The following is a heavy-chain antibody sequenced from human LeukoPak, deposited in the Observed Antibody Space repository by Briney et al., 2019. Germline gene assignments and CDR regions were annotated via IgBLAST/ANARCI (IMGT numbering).Heavy chain of an antibody. J-gene: IGHJ4*02. CDR1: GFTFSTYV. CDR3: AKDRVVAGRFLPDY. Sequence: GGSLRLSCAASGFTFSTYVMHWVRQAPGMGLEWVALISYDESNEYHADSVKGRFTVSRDNSKNTLYLQMNSLRAEDTAVYYCAKDRVVAGRFLPDYWGQGTLVTVSS. CDR2: ISYDESNE. D-gene: IGHD6-19*01. V-gene: IGHV3-30*18.